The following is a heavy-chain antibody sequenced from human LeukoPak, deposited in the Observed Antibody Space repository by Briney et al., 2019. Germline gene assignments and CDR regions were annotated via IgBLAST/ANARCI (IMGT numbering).Heavy chain of an antibody. V-gene: IGHV4-59*01. D-gene: IGHD3-22*01. J-gene: IGHJ4*02. CDR3: AIGSGYFYYFDN. CDR2: TYSSGST. CDR1: GGSISYFY. Sequence: NPSETLSFTCTVSGGSISYFYWSWLRQTPGKGLEWTGDTYSSGSTNYNPSLRSRVTVSVDTSKNQFSLKLSSVTAADTAVYYCAIGSGYFYYFDNWGQGTLVTVSS.